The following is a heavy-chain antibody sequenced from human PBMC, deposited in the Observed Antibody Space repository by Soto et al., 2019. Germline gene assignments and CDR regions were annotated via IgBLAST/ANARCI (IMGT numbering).Heavy chain of an antibody. V-gene: IGHV3-48*03. J-gene: IGHJ6*02. CDR1: GFTFSSYE. Sequence: GVSLRLSCAASGFTFSSYEMNWVRQAPGKGLEWVSYISSSGSTIYYADSVKGRFTISRDNAKNSLYLQMNSLRAEDTAVYYCARXPRYYYDSSGFDYGMDVWGQGTTVTVSS. CDR2: ISSSGSTI. CDR3: ARXPRYYYDSSGFDYGMDV. D-gene: IGHD3-22*01.